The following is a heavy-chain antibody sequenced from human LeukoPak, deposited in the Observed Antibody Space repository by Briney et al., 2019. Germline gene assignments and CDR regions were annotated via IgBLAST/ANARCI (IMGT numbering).Heavy chain of an antibody. CDR2: INPNSGNT. V-gene: IGHV1-2*02. Sequence: ASVKVSCTASGYTFTGYYMHWVRQAPGQGLEWMGWINPNSGNTGYTQKFQGRVTMTRETSATTAYMELNSLTSEDTAVYYCARVSDDSGWNFDYWGQGTLVTVSS. CDR3: ARVSDDSGWNFDY. D-gene: IGHD6-19*01. J-gene: IGHJ4*02. CDR1: GYTFTGYY.